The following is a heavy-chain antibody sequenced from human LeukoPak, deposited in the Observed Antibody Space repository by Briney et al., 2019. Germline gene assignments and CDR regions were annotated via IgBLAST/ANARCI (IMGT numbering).Heavy chain of an antibody. CDR1: GGSFSGYY. J-gene: IGHJ4*02. D-gene: IGHD4-23*01. V-gene: IGHV4-34*01. Sequence: SETLSLTCAVYGGSFSGYYWSWIRQPPGKGLEWIGEINHSGSTNYNPSLKSRVTISVDTSKNQFSLRLSSVTAADTAVYYCAIIRPTVVTSEEPEGDYWGQGTLVTVSS. CDR2: INHSGST. CDR3: AIIRPTVVTSEEPEGDY.